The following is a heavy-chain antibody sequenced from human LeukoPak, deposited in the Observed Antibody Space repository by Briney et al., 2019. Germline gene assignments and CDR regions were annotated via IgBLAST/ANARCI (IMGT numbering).Heavy chain of an antibody. Sequence: GGSLRLSCAASGFTFSSYWMSWVRQAPGKGREWVANIKQDGSEQYYVDSVKGRFTISRDNAKNSLFLQMNSLRGEDTAVYYCTREYLTVSYFDYWGQGTLVTVSS. CDR3: TREYLTVSYFDY. V-gene: IGHV3-7*05. D-gene: IGHD4-11*01. J-gene: IGHJ4*02. CDR2: IKQDGSEQ. CDR1: GFTFSSYW.